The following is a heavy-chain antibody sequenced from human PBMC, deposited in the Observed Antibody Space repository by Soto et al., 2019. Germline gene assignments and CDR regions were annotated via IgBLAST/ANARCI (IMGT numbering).Heavy chain of an antibody. Sequence: EVQLLESGGDLAQPGGSLRLSCAASGFTFSSYAMSWGRQAPGKGLEWVSAISGDGDSTYYAASVRGRFTISRDNPKNTLYLQMNSLRAGDTAVYHCAIRVGQNIDYWGQGTLVTVSS. D-gene: IGHD1-26*01. CDR1: GFTFSSYA. CDR2: ISGDGDST. J-gene: IGHJ4*02. CDR3: AIRVGQNIDY. V-gene: IGHV3-23*01.